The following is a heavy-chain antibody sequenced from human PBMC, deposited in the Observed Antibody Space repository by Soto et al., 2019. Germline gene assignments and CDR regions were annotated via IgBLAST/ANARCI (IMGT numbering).Heavy chain of an antibody. CDR1: GGSITTGGYY. V-gene: IGHV4-61*08. Sequence: SETLSLTCSVSGGSITTGGYYWSWIRQHPGKGLEWIGYIYYSGSTNYNPSLKSRVTISVDTSKNQFSLKLSSVTAADTAVYYCARTPVRGPDFWSGYYTYYFDYWGQGTLVTVSS. CDR2: IYYSGST. D-gene: IGHD3-3*01. CDR3: ARTPVRGPDFWSGYYTYYFDY. J-gene: IGHJ4*02.